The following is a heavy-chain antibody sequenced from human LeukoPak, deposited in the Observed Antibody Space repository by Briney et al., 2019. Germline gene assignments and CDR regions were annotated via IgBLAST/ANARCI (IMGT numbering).Heavy chain of an antibody. CDR3: ARVSSSWYQDWYFDL. CDR2: IYSSGT. Sequence: PSETLSLTCTVSGGSISSYYLSWIRQPAGKGLEWIGRIYSSGTDYNPSLKSRVTMSLDTSKNQFSLKLSSVTAADTAVYYCARVSSSWYQDWYFDLWGRGTLVTVSS. J-gene: IGHJ2*01. V-gene: IGHV4-4*07. CDR1: GGSISSYY. D-gene: IGHD6-13*01.